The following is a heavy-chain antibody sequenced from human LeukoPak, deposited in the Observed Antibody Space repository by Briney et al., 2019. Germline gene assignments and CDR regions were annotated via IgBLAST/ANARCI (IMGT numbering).Heavy chain of an antibody. D-gene: IGHD3-16*01. V-gene: IGHV1-2*02. CDR1: GYTFTGYY. CDR3: ARDGGYYMDV. J-gene: IGHJ6*03. CDR2: INPNSGGT. Sequence: GASVKVSCKASGYTFTGYYMHWVRRAPGQGREWMGWINPNSGGTNYAQKFQGRVTMNRDTSISTAYMELSRPRSDDTAVYSCARDGGYYMDVWGKGTMVTVSS.